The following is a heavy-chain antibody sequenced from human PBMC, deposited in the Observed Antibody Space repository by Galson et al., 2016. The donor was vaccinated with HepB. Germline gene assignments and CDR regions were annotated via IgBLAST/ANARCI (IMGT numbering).Heavy chain of an antibody. Sequence: SLRLSCAASGFSVSGKYMSGARKAPGKGLESILAIFSGDATYYQDSVKGRFTISRDTSKNTLYLQMNNLRAEDTAIYYCEGYSDPFDIWGQGTMVTVSS. CDR3: EGYSDPFDI. D-gene: IGHD3-22*01. CDR2: IFSGDAT. J-gene: IGHJ3*02. V-gene: IGHV3-53*01. CDR1: GFSVSGKY.